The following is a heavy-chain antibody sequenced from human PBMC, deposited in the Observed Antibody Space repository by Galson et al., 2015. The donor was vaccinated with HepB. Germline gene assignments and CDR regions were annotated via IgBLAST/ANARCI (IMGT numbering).Heavy chain of an antibody. J-gene: IGHJ6*02. Sequence: SLRLSCAASGFTFSSYGMHWVRQAPGKGLEWVAVIWHDGSNKYYADSVKGRFTISRDNSKNTLYLQMNSLRAEDTAVYYCARTLSSGWSNYYYYGMDVWGQGTTVTVSS. CDR3: ARTLSSGWSNYYYYGMDV. V-gene: IGHV3-33*08. CDR1: GFTFSSYG. CDR2: IWHDGSNK. D-gene: IGHD6-19*01.